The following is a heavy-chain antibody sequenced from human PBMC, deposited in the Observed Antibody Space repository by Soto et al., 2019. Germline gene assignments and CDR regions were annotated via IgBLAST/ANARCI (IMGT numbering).Heavy chain of an antibody. Sequence: ASVKGSCKASGYTFTGYYMHWVRQAPGQGLEWMGWINPNSGGTNYAQKFQGWVTMTRDTSISTAYMELSRLRSDDTAVYYCAREATMVRGVIPYYYYYMDVWGKGTTVTVSS. J-gene: IGHJ6*03. D-gene: IGHD3-10*01. CDR3: AREATMVRGVIPYYYYYMDV. CDR1: GYTFTGYY. CDR2: INPNSGGT. V-gene: IGHV1-2*04.